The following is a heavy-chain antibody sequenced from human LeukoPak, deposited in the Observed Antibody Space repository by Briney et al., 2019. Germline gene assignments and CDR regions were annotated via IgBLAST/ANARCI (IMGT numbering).Heavy chain of an antibody. CDR2: INNNGGDT. Sequence: PGGSLRLSCSASGFTFSTCNMHWVRQAPGKGLEYVSAINNNGGDTYYADSVKGRFTISRGNSKNTLYLQMSSLRAEDTAVYYCVKTTGTTPYYFDYWGQGTLVTVSP. D-gene: IGHD1-7*01. J-gene: IGHJ4*02. V-gene: IGHV3-64D*06. CDR3: VKTTGTTPYYFDY. CDR1: GFTFSTCN.